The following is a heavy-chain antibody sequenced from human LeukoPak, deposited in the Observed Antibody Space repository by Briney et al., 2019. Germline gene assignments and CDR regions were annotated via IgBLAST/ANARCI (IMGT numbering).Heavy chain of an antibody. CDR1: GFTFSSYA. V-gene: IGHV3-23*01. J-gene: IGHJ4*02. CDR2: ISGSGGST. D-gene: IGHD3-10*01. CDR3: AKDHYGSGSYYY. Sequence: GGSLRLSCAASGFTFSSYAMSWVRQAPGKGLDWVSAISGSGGSTYYADSVKGRFTISRDNSKNTLYLQMNSLRAEDTAVYYCAKDHYGSGSYYYWGQGTLVTVSS.